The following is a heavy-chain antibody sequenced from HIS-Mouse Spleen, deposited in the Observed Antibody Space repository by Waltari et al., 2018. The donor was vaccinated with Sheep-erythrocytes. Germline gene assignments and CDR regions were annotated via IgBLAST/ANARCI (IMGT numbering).Heavy chain of an antibody. CDR2: IYYSGST. CDR3: ARLYYYDSSGYYFDY. Sequence: QLQLQESGPGLVKPSETLSLTCTVSGGSISSSSYYWGWIRQPPGKGLEWIGSIYYSGSTYHNPSLKSLVTISVDTSKNQFSLKLSSVTAADTAVYYCARLYYYDSSGYYFDYWGQGTLVTVSS. D-gene: IGHD3-22*01. V-gene: IGHV4-39*01. J-gene: IGHJ4*02. CDR1: GGSISSSSYY.